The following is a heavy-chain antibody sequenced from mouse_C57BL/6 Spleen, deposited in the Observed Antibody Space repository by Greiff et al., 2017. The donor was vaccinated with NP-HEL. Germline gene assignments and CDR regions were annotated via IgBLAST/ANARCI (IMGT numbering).Heavy chain of an antibody. D-gene: IGHD2-3*01. Sequence: EVKLQESGAELVRPGASVKLSCTASGFNIKDYFMHWVKQRPEQGLEWIGRIDPEDGDTEYAPKFQGKATMTADTSSNTAYLQLSSLTSEDTAVYYCTSPVGDGYYLYYFDYWGQGTTLTVSS. CDR2: IDPEDGDT. CDR1: GFNIKDYF. J-gene: IGHJ2*01. V-gene: IGHV14-1*01. CDR3: TSPVGDGYYLYYFDY.